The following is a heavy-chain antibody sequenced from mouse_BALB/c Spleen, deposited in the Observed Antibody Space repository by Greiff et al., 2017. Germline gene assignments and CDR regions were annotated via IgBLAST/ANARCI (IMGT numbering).Heavy chain of an antibody. CDR1: GFTFSDYY. J-gene: IGHJ3*01. CDR2: ISDGGSYT. D-gene: IGHD2-4*01. Sequence: EVQRVESGGGLVKPGGSLKLSCAASGFTFSDYYMYWVRQTPEKRLEWVATISDGGSYTYYPDSVKGRFTISRDNAKNNLYLQMSSLKSEDTAMYYCARDGGLPFAYWGQGTLVTVSA. CDR3: ARDGGLPFAY. V-gene: IGHV5-4*02.